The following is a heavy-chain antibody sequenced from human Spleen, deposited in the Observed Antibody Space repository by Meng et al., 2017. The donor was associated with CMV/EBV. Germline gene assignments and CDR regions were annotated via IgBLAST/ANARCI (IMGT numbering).Heavy chain of an antibody. CDR2: TYYRPMFLN. CDR1: GDSVSSNSAA. CDR3: ARDFYPDNAFDI. Sequence: SETLSLTCAISGDSVSSNSAAWNWIRQSPSRGLEWLGRTYYRPMFLNDYAVAVKGRITINPDTSKNQFSLHLNSVTPEDTAVYYCARDFYPDNAFDIWGQGTMVTVSS. J-gene: IGHJ3*02. V-gene: IGHV6-1*01.